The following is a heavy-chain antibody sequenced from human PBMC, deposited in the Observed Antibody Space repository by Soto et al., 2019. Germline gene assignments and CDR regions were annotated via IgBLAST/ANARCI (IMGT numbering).Heavy chain of an antibody. CDR2: ISGSSRNM. V-gene: IGHV3-21*01. J-gene: IGHJ4*02. Sequence: GGSLRLSCAASGFTFSTCSMNWVRQAPGKGLEWVSSISGSSRNMYYADSVKGRFTISRDNAKNSLYLQMNSLRAEDTAVYYCAREGMEYRYCISTSCYYFDYWGQGTLVTVSS. CDR1: GFTFSTCS. CDR3: AREGMEYRYCISTSCYYFDY. D-gene: IGHD2-2*01.